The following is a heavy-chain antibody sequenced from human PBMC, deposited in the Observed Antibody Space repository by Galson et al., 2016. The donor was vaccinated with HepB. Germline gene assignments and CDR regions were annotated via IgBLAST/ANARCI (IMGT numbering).Heavy chain of an antibody. J-gene: IGHJ3*01. V-gene: IGHV1-46*01. CDR2: INPSAGNT. CDR1: GYSFTSYY. CDR3: ARGIILISASYGAFHL. D-gene: IGHD6-6*01. Sequence: SVKVSCKASGYSFTSYYMHWVRQAPGQGPEWMGVINPSAGNTIHARKFQGRITMTRDTSTSTLYMELSSLTSEDTAAYYCARGIILISASYGAFHLWGQGTMVTVSS.